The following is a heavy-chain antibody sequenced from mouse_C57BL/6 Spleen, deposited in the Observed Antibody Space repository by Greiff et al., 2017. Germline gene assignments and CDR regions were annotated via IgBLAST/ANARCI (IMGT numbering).Heavy chain of an antibody. CDR3: ARSLYKTRYFDV. D-gene: IGHD1-3*01. CDR2: INPSNGGT. J-gene: IGHJ1*03. V-gene: IGHV1-53*01. Sequence: QVQLQQPGTELVKPGASVKLSCKASGYTFTSYWMHWVKQRPGQGLEWIGNINPSNGGTNYNEKFKSKATLTVDNSSSTAYMQLSSLTSEDSAVYYWARSLYKTRYFDVWGTGTTVTVSS. CDR1: GYTFTSYW.